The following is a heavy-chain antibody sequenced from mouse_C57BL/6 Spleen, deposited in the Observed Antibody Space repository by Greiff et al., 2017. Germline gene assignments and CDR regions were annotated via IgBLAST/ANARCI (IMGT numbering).Heavy chain of an antibody. CDR1: GYTFTSYW. D-gene: IGHD3-2*02. CDR2: IYPGSGST. V-gene: IGHV1-55*01. CDR3: AGVGGQLRLPGAVGY. Sequence: QVQLQQSGAELVKPGASVKMSCKASGYTFTSYWITWVKQRPGQGLEWIGDIYPGSGSTNYNEKFKSKATLTVDTTSSPAYMQRSSLTSEDSAVFYGAGVGGQLRLPGAVGYWGQGTTVTVST. J-gene: IGHJ4*01.